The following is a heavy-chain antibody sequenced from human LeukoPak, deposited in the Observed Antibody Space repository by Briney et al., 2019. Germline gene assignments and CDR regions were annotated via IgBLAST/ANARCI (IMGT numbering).Heavy chain of an antibody. J-gene: IGHJ3*02. D-gene: IGHD3-9*01. V-gene: IGHV4-59*11. CDR1: GGSISSHY. CDR3: AGFDILPGQDAFDI. CDR2: IYYSGST. Sequence: SETLSLTCTVSGGSISSHYWSWIRQPPGKGLEWIGYIYYSGSTNYHPSLKSRVTISVDTSKNQFSLKLSSVTAADTAVYYCAGFDILPGQDAFDIWGQGTMVTVSS.